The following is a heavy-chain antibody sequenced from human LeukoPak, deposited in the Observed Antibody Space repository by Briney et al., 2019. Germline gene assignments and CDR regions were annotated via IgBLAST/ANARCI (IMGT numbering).Heavy chain of an antibody. J-gene: IGHJ4*02. V-gene: IGHV4-39*07. Sequence: PSETLSLTCTVSRVSITSRSYSWGWIRQPPGKGLEWIGSISYSGRTDSNPSLKSRVTMSRDTSRNQFSLRLNSVTAADTAVYYCARWRGVVAITEPDTTINAFDYWGQGTLVTVSS. CDR1: RVSITSRSYS. CDR2: ISYSGRT. D-gene: IGHD1-14*01. CDR3: ARWRGVVAITEPDTTINAFDY.